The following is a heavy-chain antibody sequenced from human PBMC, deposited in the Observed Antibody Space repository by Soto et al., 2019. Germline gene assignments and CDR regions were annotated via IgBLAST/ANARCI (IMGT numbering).Heavy chain of an antibody. D-gene: IGHD4-17*01. CDR1: GGSISSYY. V-gene: IGHV4-59*01. CDR3: ARRHGDYETFDY. Sequence: SETLSVTCTVSGGSISSYYWSWIRQPPGKGLEWIGYIYYSGSTNYNPSLKSRVTISVDMSKNQFSLKLSSVTAADTAVYYCARRHGDYETFDYWGQGTLVTVSS. CDR2: IYYSGST. J-gene: IGHJ4*02.